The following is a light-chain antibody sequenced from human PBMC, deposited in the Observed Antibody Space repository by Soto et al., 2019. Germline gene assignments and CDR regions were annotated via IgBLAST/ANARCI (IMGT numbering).Light chain of an antibody. CDR2: GAS. Sequence: DTQMTQSPSSLSASVGERVTITCRASQSIGNYLSWYAQKPGKAPKLLIYGASSLQSGVPSRFSGSGSGTYFTLTINNLQPEDFATYYCQQRDNIPFTFGQGTKLEI. CDR3: QQRDNIPFT. J-gene: IGKJ2*01. V-gene: IGKV1-39*01. CDR1: QSIGNY.